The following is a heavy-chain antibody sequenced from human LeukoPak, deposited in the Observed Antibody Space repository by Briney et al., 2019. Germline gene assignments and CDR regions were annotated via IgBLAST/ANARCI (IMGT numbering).Heavy chain of an antibody. Sequence: GESLRLSCAASGFTFSSYSMNWVRQAPGKGLEWVSSISSSSSYIYYADSVKGRFTISRDNAKNSLYLQMNSLRAEDTAVYYCARVPVGASDFDYWGQGTLVTVSS. J-gene: IGHJ4*02. V-gene: IGHV3-21*01. CDR1: GFTFSSYS. CDR2: ISSSSSYI. D-gene: IGHD1-26*01. CDR3: ARVPVGASDFDY.